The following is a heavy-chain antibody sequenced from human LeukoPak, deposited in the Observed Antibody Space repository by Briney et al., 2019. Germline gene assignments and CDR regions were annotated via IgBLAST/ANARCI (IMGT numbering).Heavy chain of an antibody. V-gene: IGHV3-53*04. CDR3: ARDLGRNGGMDV. D-gene: IGHD7-27*01. CDR2: IYSGSSA. CDR1: GFTVSSNY. Sequence: GGSLRLSCAASGFTVSSNYMSWVRQAPGKGLEWVSVIYSGSSAYCADSVKGRFTISRHNSKNTLFLQMNSLRAEDTAVYYCARDLGRNGGMDVWGQGTTVTVSS. J-gene: IGHJ6*02.